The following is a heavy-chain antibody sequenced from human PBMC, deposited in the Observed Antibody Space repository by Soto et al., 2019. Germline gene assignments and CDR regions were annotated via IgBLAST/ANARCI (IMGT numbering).Heavy chain of an antibody. CDR3: ARETLRDAIDI. Sequence: LRLSCVASGFDFRSYEMNWVRQAPGKGLEWVSNIRANDESRYYADSVKGRVSVSRDNAKNSLFLEMNSLRVDDTAVYYCARETLRDAIDIWGQGTMVTVSS. CDR1: GFDFRSYE. CDR2: IRANDESR. J-gene: IGHJ3*02. V-gene: IGHV3-48*03.